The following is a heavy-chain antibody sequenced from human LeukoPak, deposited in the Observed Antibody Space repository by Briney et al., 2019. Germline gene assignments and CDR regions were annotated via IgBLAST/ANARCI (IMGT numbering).Heavy chain of an antibody. V-gene: IGHV3-21*01. J-gene: IGHJ3*02. CDR3: ARDPVVVTAISESDAFDI. D-gene: IGHD2-21*02. CDR2: ISSSSSYI. Sequence: PGGSLRLSCAASGFTFSSYSMNWVRQAPGKGLEWVSSISSSSSYIYYADSVKGRFTISRDNAKNSLYLQMNSLRAEDTAVYYCARDPVVVTAISESDAFDIWGQGTMVTVSP. CDR1: GFTFSSYS.